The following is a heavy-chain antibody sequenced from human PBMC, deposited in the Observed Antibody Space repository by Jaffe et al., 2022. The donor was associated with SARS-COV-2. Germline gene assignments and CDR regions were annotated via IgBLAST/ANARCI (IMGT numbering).Heavy chain of an antibody. CDR3: TTDGWDTVYGMDV. CDR1: GFTFSNAW. V-gene: IGHV3-15*01. CDR2: IKSKTDGGTT. D-gene: IGHD1-26*01. J-gene: IGHJ6*02. Sequence: EVQLVESGGGLVKPGGSLRLSCAASGFTFSNAWMSWVRQAPGKGLEWVGRIKSKTDGGTTDYAAPVKGRFTISRDDSKNTLYLQMNSLKTEDTAVYYCTTDGWDTVYGMDVWGQGTTVTVSS.